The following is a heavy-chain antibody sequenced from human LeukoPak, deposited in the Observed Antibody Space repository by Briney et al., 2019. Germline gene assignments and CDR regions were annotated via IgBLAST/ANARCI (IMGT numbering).Heavy chain of an antibody. Sequence: GGSLRLSCAASGFTFSSYSMNWVRQAPGKGLEWVSSISSSSSYIYYADSAKGRFTISRDNAKNSLYLQMNSLRAEDTAVYYCARGEVVPAAIASPVDYWGQGTLVTVSS. V-gene: IGHV3-21*01. CDR1: GFTFSSYS. CDR3: ARGEVVPAAIASPVDY. D-gene: IGHD2-2*02. J-gene: IGHJ4*02. CDR2: ISSSSSYI.